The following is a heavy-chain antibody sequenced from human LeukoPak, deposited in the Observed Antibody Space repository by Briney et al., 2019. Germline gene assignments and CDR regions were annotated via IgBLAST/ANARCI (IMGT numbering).Heavy chain of an antibody. CDR3: ARVRSRVRGAFDI. D-gene: IGHD3-10*01. J-gene: IGHJ3*02. Sequence: GASVKVSCKASGYTFTSYYMHWVRQAPGQGLEWMGIINPSGGSTSYAQKFQGRVTMTRDTSTSTVYMELSSPRSEDTAVYYCARVRSRVRGAFDIWGQGTMVTVSS. CDR2: INPSGGST. CDR1: GYTFTSYY. V-gene: IGHV1-46*01.